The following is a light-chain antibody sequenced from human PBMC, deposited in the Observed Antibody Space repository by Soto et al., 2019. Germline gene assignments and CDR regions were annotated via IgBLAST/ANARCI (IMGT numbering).Light chain of an antibody. V-gene: IGKV3-20*01. CDR1: QSVSSSY. CDR2: GAS. Sequence: EIVLTQSPGTLSLSPGERATLSCRASQSVSSSYLAWYQQKPGQAPRLLIYGASSRATGIPDRFSGSGSGTDFTLTISRLEPEDFAVYYCQHYGSSQFTFGPGTKVGIK. CDR3: QHYGSSQFT. J-gene: IGKJ3*01.